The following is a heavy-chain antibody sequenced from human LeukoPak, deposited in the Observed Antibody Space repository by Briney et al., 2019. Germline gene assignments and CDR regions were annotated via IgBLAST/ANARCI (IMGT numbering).Heavy chain of an antibody. Sequence: GGSLRLSCAASGFTFSSYGMHWVRQAPGKGLEWVANIKEDGTETYYVDSVKGRFTISRDNAKNSLYLQMNSLRVEDTAVYYCAKEGRSLQTYWGQGTLATVSS. V-gene: IGHV3-7*03. CDR2: IKEDGTET. D-gene: IGHD5-24*01. J-gene: IGHJ4*02. CDR1: GFTFSSYG. CDR3: AKEGRSLQTY.